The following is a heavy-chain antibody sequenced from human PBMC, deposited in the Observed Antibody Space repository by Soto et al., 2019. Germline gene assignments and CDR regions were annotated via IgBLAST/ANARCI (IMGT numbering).Heavy chain of an antibody. J-gene: IGHJ6*02. CDR3: ARGYYGSGSYKRVSYYYGMDV. V-gene: IGHV4-59*01. CDR1: GGSISSYY. D-gene: IGHD3-10*01. CDR2: IYYSGST. Sequence: PSETLSLTCTVSGGSISSYYWSWIRQPPGKRLEWIGYIYYSGSTNYNPSLKSRVTISVDTSKNQFSLKLSSVTAADTAVYYCARGYYGSGSYKRVSYYYGMDVWGQGTTVTAP.